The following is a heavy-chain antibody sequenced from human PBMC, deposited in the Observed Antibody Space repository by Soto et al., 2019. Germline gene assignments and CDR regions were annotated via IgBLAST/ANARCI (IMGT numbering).Heavy chain of an antibody. CDR2: IYYSGST. J-gene: IGHJ6*02. Sequence: PSETLSLTCTVSGGSISSGGYYWSWIRQHPGKGLELIGYIYYSGSTYYNPSLKSRVTISVDTPKNQFSLKLSSVTAADTAVYYCARDSSGRIQLWSDYYYYGMDVWGQGTTVTVSS. CDR1: GGSISSGGYY. D-gene: IGHD5-18*01. V-gene: IGHV4-31*03. CDR3: ARDSSGRIQLWSDYYYYGMDV.